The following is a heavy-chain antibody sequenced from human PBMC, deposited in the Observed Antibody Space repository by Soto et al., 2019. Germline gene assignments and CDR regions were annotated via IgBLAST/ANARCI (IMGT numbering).Heavy chain of an antibody. Sequence: SETLSLTCTVSGGSISNYFCNWIRQPAGNGLEWIGRIDNSGSTNYNPSLKSRITMSADTSRNQFSLKLNSVTAADTAVYYCARGGHDFWSGPFDYWGQGALVTVSS. CDR1: GGSISNYF. CDR3: ARGGHDFWSGPFDY. V-gene: IGHV4-4*07. J-gene: IGHJ4*02. D-gene: IGHD3-3*01. CDR2: IDNSGST.